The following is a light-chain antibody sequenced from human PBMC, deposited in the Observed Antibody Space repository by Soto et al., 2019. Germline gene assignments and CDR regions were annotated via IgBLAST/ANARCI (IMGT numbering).Light chain of an antibody. V-gene: IGKV3-20*01. J-gene: IGKJ3*01. CDR3: QQYGSSPRIT. CDR2: GAS. CDR1: QSVSSSY. Sequence: EIVLTQSPGTLSLSPGERATLSCRASQSVSSSYLAWYQQKPGQAPRLLIYGASSRATGIPDRFSSSGSGTDFTLTISRLETEDFAVYYCQQYGSSPRITFGPGTKVDIK.